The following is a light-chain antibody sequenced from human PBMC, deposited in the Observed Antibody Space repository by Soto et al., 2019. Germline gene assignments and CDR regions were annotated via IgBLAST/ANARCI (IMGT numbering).Light chain of an antibody. CDR3: QQVNNYPLS. CDR1: QGISSA. Sequence: AVQFTQSPSSLSAAVGDRVTITFRPSQGISSALAWYQQKPGKAPKLLIYDASSLESGVPSRFSGSGSGTDFTLTISSLQTADFATYYCQQVNNYPLSFGGGTKV. V-gene: IGKV1D-13*01. CDR2: DAS. J-gene: IGKJ4*01.